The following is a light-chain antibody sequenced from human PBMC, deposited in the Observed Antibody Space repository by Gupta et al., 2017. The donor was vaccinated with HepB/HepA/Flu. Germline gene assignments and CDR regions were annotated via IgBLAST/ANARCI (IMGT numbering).Light chain of an antibody. V-gene: IGKV3-11*01. CDR3: QQRSNWPRLT. J-gene: IGKJ4*01. CDR2: DAS. Sequence: IVLTQSPATLSLSPGERATLSCRASQSISSYLAWYQHKPGQAPRLLIYDASNRATGIPARFSGSGSGTDFTLTISSLEPEDFAVYYCQQRSNWPRLTFGGGTKVEIK. CDR1: QSISSY.